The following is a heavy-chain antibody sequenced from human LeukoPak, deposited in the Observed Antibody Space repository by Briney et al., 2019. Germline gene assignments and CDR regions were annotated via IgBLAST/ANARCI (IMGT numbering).Heavy chain of an antibody. V-gene: IGHV3-11*01. CDR2: ISSSGNTI. Sequence: GGSLRLSCAAPGFTFSDYYMSWIRRAPGKGLEWVSYISSSGNTIYYADSVKGRFTISRDNAKNSLYLQMNSLRAEDTAVYYCARSTPDDIVVVPAAIPGYFQHWGQGTLVTVSS. CDR3: ARSTPDDIVVVPAAIPGYFQH. D-gene: IGHD2-2*02. CDR1: GFTFSDYY. J-gene: IGHJ1*01.